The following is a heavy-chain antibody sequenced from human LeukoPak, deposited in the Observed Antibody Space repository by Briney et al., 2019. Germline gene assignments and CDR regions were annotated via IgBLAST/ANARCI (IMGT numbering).Heavy chain of an antibody. J-gene: IGHJ6*03. CDR1: GFTFSNYW. V-gene: IGHV3-7*03. D-gene: IGHD1-1*01. CDR3: ATTLLRASTYMDV. Sequence: PGGSLRLSCAASGFTFSNYWMSWVRQAPGKGLEWLANINQDGSEIYYVDSVKGRFTISRDNSKNTLYLQMNSLRAEDTAVYYCATTLLRASTYMDVWGKGTTVTVSS. CDR2: INQDGSEI.